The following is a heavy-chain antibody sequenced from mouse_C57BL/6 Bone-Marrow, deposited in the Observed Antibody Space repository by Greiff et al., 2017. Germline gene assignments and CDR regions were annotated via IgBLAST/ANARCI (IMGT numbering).Heavy chain of an antibody. Sequence: QVQLKESGAELVRPGTSVKVSCKASGYAFTNYLIEWVKQRPGQGLEWIGVINPGSGGTNYNEKFKGKATLTADKSSSTAYMQLSSLTSEDSAVYFCAREGGSSLFAYWGQGTLVTVSA. V-gene: IGHV1-54*01. D-gene: IGHD1-1*01. CDR3: AREGGSSLFAY. CDR2: INPGSGGT. CDR1: GYAFTNYL. J-gene: IGHJ3*01.